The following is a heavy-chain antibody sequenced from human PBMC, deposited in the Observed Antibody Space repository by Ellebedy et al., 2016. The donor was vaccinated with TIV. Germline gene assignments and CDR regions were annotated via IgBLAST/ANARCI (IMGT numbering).Heavy chain of an antibody. CDR2: ISAYNGHT. CDR1: GYTFTTYG. CDR3: ARDRQAILTGSLFDS. D-gene: IGHD3-9*01. V-gene: IGHV1-18*04. Sequence: ASVKVSCKASGYTFTTYGLSWVRQAPGQSLEWMGWISAYNGHTNYAQNLQGRVTLTTDTSTSTAYMELRTLRSDDTAVYYCARDRQAILTGSLFDSWGQGTLVTVSS. J-gene: IGHJ4*02.